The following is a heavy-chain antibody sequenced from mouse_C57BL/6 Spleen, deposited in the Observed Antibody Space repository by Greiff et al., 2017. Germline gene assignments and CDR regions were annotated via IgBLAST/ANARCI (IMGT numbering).Heavy chain of an antibody. V-gene: IGHV1-61*01. D-gene: IGHD2-4*01. J-gene: IGHJ1*03. CDR1: GYTFTSYW. CDR3: ARRRDYDRIRYFDV. Sequence: QVQLQQPGAELVRPGSSVKLSCKASGYTFTSYWMDWVKQRPGQGLEWIGNIYPSDSETHYNQKFKDKATLTVDKSSSTAYMQLSSLTSEDSAVYYCARRRDYDRIRYFDVWGTGTTVTVPS. CDR2: IYPSDSET.